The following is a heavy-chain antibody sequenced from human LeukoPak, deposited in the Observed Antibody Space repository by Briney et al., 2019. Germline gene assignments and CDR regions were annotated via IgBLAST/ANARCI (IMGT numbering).Heavy chain of an antibody. J-gene: IGHJ4*02. D-gene: IGHD1-26*01. CDR1: GGSISSYY. Sequence: PSETLSLTCTVSGGSISSYYWSWLRQPPGQGLEWIGYIYYSGSTNYNPSLKSRVTISVDTSKNQFSLKLSSVTAADTAEYYCARESSGSPYYFDYWGQGTLVTVSS. V-gene: IGHV4-59*01. CDR3: ARESSGSPYYFDY. CDR2: IYYSGST.